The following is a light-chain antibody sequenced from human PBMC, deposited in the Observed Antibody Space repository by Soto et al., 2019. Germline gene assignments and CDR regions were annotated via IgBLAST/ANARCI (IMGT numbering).Light chain of an antibody. V-gene: IGLV2-14*01. CDR1: SRDVGGYNY. Sequence: QSALTQPASVSGSPGQSITISCTGTSRDVGGYNYVSWYQQYPGKAPKLMIYGVTNRPSGVSNRFSGSKNGNTASLTISGLQAEDEAYYYCFSHRRGDSHVFGTGTKLTVL. CDR2: GVT. J-gene: IGLJ1*01. CDR3: FSHRRGDSHV.